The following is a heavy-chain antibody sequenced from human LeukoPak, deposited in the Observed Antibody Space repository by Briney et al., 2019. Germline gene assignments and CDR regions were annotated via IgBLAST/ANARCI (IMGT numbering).Heavy chain of an antibody. V-gene: IGHV4-4*07. CDR2: IHTSGST. Sequence: SETLSLTCTVSGGSISSYYWSWIRQPAGKGLEWIGRIHTSGSTNYNPSLKSRVTMSEDTSKNQFSLKLSSVAAADTAVYYCASPDGSGGNAFDIWGQGTMVTVSS. CDR3: ASPDGSGGNAFDI. CDR1: GGSISSYY. D-gene: IGHD3-10*01. J-gene: IGHJ3*02.